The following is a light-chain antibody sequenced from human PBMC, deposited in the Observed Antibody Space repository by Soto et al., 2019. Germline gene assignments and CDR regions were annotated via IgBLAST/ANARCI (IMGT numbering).Light chain of an antibody. CDR1: QRMSSY. CDR2: AAS. V-gene: IGKV1-39*01. J-gene: IGKJ1*01. Sequence: DIQMTQSPYSLSASVGDRVTITCRASQRMSSYLNWYQQKPGKAPKLLIYAASSLQSGVPSRFSGSGSGTDCTLTISRLQPEDFATYYCQQSYSTPRTFGQGTKVEIK. CDR3: QQSYSTPRT.